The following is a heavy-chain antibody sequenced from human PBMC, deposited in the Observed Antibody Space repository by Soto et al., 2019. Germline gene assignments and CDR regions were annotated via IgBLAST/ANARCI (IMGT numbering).Heavy chain of an antibody. CDR3: VRLSCPYDY. CDR1: GFTFSNYW. V-gene: IGHV3-74*01. Sequence: EVQMVESGGGFVQPGGSLRLSCAVSGFTFSNYWMHWVRQAPGKGLVWVSRINADGSSTSYADSVKGRFTISRDNAKNQVYLQRNSLSAGDTAVDYRVRLSCPYDYWGQGTFVTVS. CDR2: INADGSST. J-gene: IGHJ4*01.